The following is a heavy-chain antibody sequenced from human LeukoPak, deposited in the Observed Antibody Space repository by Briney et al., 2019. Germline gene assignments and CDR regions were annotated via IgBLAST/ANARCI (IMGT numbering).Heavy chain of an antibody. CDR1: GYTFTGYY. V-gene: IGHV1-2*02. CDR3: ARDSVSSSGWNPFDY. CDR2: INPNSGGT. J-gene: IGHJ4*02. Sequence: ASVKVSCKASGYTFTGYYMHWVRQAPGQGLEWMGWINPNSGGTNYAQKFQGRVTMTRDTSISTAYMELSRLRSEDTAVYYCARDSVSSSGWNPFDYWGQGTLVTVSS. D-gene: IGHD6-19*01.